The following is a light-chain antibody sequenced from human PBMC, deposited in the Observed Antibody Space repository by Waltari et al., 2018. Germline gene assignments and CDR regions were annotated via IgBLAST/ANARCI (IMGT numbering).Light chain of an antibody. Sequence: QSTLTQPASVSGSPGQSVTISCTGTSGDVGGYKYVSWYQQYPGKVPKLIIHDVDERPSGVSNRFFGYKSDNTASLTISGLQAEDEADYYCCSYAGSNTLVFGGGTKLTVL. CDR3: CSYAGSNTLV. V-gene: IGLV2-23*02. CDR1: SGDVGGYKY. CDR2: DVD. J-gene: IGLJ2*01.